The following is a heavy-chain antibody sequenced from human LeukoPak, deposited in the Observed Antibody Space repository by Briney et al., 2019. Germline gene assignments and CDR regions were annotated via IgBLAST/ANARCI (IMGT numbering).Heavy chain of an antibody. Sequence: ASVKVSFKASGYTFTVYYMHWVRQAPGQGLEWMGWINPNSGGTNYAQKFQGRVTMTRDTSISTAYMELSRLRSDDPAVYYCARVDRGDQTTVTPYDAFDIWGQGTMVTVSS. CDR1: GYTFTVYY. J-gene: IGHJ3*02. V-gene: IGHV1-2*02. CDR3: ARVDRGDQTTVTPYDAFDI. D-gene: IGHD4-17*01. CDR2: INPNSGGT.